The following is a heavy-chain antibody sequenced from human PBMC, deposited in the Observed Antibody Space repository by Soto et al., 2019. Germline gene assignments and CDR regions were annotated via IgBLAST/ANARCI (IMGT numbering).Heavy chain of an antibody. V-gene: IGHV3-53*01. CDR2: IYSGGST. Sequence: GGSLRLSCAASGFTVSGSYMSWVRQAPGKGLDWVSLIYSGGSTYYADSVKGRFTISRDNSKNTLYLQMHSLRAEDTAMYYCARVRPEWELGGNYFDYWGKGTLVTVSS. CDR1: GFTVSGSY. J-gene: IGHJ4*02. D-gene: IGHD1-26*01. CDR3: ARVRPEWELGGNYFDY.